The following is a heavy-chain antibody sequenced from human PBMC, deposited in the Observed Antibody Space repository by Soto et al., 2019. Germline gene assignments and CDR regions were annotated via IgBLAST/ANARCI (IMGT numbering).Heavy chain of an antibody. CDR3: ATRVSYSGSYYPYYYYYGMDV. Sequence: GASVKVSCKASGGTFSSYAISWVRQAPGQGLEWMGGIIPIFGTANYAQKFQGRVTITADESTSTAYMELSSLRSEDTAVYYCATRVSYSGSYYPYYYYYGMDVWGQGTTVTVSS. CDR2: IIPIFGTA. D-gene: IGHD1-26*01. V-gene: IGHV1-69*13. CDR1: GGTFSSYA. J-gene: IGHJ6*02.